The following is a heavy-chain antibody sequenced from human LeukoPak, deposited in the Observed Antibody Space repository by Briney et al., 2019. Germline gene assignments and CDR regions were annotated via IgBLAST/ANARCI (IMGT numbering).Heavy chain of an antibody. CDR3: ARGGKDSRENDF. Sequence: GGSLRLSCAASGFTFSSYGMSWVRQAPGKGLEWVSGINWSGGNTDYADSVKGRFTISRDNSKNTLYLQMNSLRAEDTALYYCARGGKDSRENDFWGQGTLVTVSS. D-gene: IGHD3-22*01. J-gene: IGHJ4*02. V-gene: IGHV3-23*01. CDR1: GFTFSSYG. CDR2: INWSGGNT.